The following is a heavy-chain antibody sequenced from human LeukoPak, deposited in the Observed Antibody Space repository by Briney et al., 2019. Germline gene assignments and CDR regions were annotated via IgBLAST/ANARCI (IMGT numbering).Heavy chain of an antibody. CDR3: ARGYCSGGSCYSLDY. J-gene: IGHJ4*02. D-gene: IGHD2-15*01. CDR2: IIPILAIA. CDR1: GGTFSSYT. V-gene: IGHV1-69*02. Sequence: SMKVSCKASGGTFSSYTISWVRQAPGQGLEWMGRIIPILAIANYAQKFQGRVTITADKSTSTAYMELSSLRSEDTAVYYCARGYCSGGSCYSLDYWGQGTLVTVS.